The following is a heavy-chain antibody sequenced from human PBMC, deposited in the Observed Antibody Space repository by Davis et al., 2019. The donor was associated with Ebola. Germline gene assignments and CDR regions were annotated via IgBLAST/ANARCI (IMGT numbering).Heavy chain of an antibody. CDR2: INHSGST. CDR1: GGSFSGYY. D-gene: IGHD6-13*01. Sequence: PSETLSLTCAVYGGSFSGYYWSWIRQPPGKGLEWIGEINHSGSTNYNPSLKSRVTISVDTSKNQFSLKLSSVTAADTAVYYRARGGIAAAGTIDYWGQGTLVTVSS. V-gene: IGHV4-34*01. CDR3: ARGGIAAAGTIDY. J-gene: IGHJ4*02.